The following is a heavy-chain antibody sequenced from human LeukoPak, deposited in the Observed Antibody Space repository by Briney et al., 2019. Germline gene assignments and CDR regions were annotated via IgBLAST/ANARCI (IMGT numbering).Heavy chain of an antibody. D-gene: IGHD3-22*01. CDR3: ARDAYYYDSSGYGGDAFDI. CDR1: GGSISSSSYY. J-gene: IGHJ3*02. CDR2: IYYSGST. Sequence: PSETLSLTCTVSGGSISSSSYYWGWIRRPPGKGLEWIGSIYYSGSTYYNPSLKSRVTISVDTSKNQFSLKLSSVTAADTAVYYCARDAYYYDSSGYGGDAFDIWGQGTMVTVSS. V-gene: IGHV4-39*02.